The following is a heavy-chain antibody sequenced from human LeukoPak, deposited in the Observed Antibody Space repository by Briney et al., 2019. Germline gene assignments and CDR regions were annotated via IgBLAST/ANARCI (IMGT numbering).Heavy chain of an antibody. D-gene: IGHD2-21*02. V-gene: IGHV3-11*04. CDR2: ISSSGSTT. J-gene: IGHJ1*01. CDR3: TSWGDTTAEYFQR. Sequence: PGGSLRLSCAASGLTFSDYYMSWIRQAPGKGLEWVSYISSSGSTTHYADSVKGRFTISRDNAKNSMYLQMNSLRVEDTAVYYCTSWGDTTAEYFQRWGQGTLVTVSS. CDR1: GLTFSDYY.